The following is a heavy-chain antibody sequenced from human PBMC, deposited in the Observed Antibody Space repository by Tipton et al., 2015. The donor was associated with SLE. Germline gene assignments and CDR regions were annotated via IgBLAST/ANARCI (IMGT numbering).Heavy chain of an antibody. D-gene: IGHD4-11*01. CDR1: GGSISGSSNY. J-gene: IGHJ4*02. Sequence: TLSLTCTVSGGSISGSSNYWGWIRQPPGKGLEWIGNVYYNGRSYYNPSLQSRVIISVDTSKNQFSLKLTSVTAADTAVYYCASDPPTVTTLFDYWGQGLLVTVS. V-gene: IGHV4-39*07. CDR2: VYYNGRS. CDR3: ASDPPTVTTLFDY.